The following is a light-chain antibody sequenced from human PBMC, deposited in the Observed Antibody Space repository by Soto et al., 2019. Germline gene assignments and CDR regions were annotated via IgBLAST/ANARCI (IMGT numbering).Light chain of an antibody. CDR2: DVS. V-gene: IGLV2-14*03. CDR3: SSYTTSNTRQIV. J-gene: IGLJ1*01. Sequence: QSALTQPASVSVSPGQSITISCTGTSSDVVGYNYVSWYQHHPGKAPKLMIFDVSNRPSGVSNRFSGSKSGNTASLTISGLQPEDEADYYCSSYTTSNTRQIVFGTGTKLTVL. CDR1: SSDVVGYNY.